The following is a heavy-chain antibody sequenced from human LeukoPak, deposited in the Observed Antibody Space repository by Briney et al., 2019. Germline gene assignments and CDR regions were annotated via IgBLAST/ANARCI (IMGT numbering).Heavy chain of an antibody. D-gene: IGHD3-22*01. J-gene: IGHJ5*02. CDR3: CRGIGYYDSSGYSPGDWFDP. CDR1: GYTFTGYY. CDR2: ISAYNGNT. V-gene: IGHV1-18*04. Sequence: ASVKVSCKASGYTFTGYYMHWVRQAPGQGLEWMGWISAYNGNTNYAQKLQGRVTMTTDTSTSTAYMELRSLRSDDTAVYYCCRGIGYYDSSGYSPGDWFDPWGQGTLVTVSS.